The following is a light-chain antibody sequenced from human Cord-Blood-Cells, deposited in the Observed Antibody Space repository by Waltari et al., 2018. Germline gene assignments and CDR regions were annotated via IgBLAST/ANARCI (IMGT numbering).Light chain of an antibody. J-gene: IGKJ1*01. V-gene: IGKV1-39*01. CDR3: QQSYSTPRT. CDR2: AAS. Sequence: DIQMTQSPSSLSASVGDRVTITCRASQSISSYLNWYPQKPGKAPKLLIYAASSLQSGVPSRFSGSGSGTDFTLTISSLQPYDFATYYCQQSYSTPRTFGQGTKVEIK. CDR1: QSISSY.